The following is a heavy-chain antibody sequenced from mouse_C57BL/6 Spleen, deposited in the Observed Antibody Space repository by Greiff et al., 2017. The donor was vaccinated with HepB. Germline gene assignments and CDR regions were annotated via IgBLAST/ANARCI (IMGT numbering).Heavy chain of an antibody. V-gene: IGHV5-4*01. CDR1: GFTFSSYA. CDR3: ARDLLDGGYFDV. Sequence: EVQGVESGGGLVKPGGSLKLSCAASGFTFSSYAMSWVRQTPEKRLEWVATISDGGSYTYYPDNVTGRFTISRDNAKNNLYLQMSHLKSEDTAMYYCARDLLDGGYFDVWGTGTTVTVSS. CDR2: ISDGGSYT. J-gene: IGHJ1*03.